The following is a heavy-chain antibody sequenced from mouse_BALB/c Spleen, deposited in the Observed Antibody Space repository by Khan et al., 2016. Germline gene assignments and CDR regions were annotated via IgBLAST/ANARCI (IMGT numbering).Heavy chain of an antibody. J-gene: IGHJ1*01. CDR1: GFNIKDTY. CDR3: ANWDWYFDV. CDR2: IDPANGNT. V-gene: IGHV14-3*02. Sequence: VQLQQSGAELVKPGASVKLSCTASGFNIKDTYMHWVKQRPEQGLEWIGRIDPANGNTTYDPKFQGKATITADTSPNTAYLQLSSLTSEDTAVYYCANWDWYFDVCGAGTTVTVAS. D-gene: IGHD4-1*01.